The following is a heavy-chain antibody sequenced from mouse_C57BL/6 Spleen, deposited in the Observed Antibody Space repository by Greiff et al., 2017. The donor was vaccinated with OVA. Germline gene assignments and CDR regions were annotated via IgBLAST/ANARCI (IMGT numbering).Heavy chain of an antibody. Sequence: VQLKESGGGLVKPGGSLKLSCAASGFTFSDYGMHWVRQAPEKGLEWVAYISSGSSTIYYADTVKGRFTISRDNAKNTLFLQMTSLRSEDTAMYYCARQGTVVAHWYFDVWGTGTTVTVSS. J-gene: IGHJ1*03. CDR2: ISSGSSTI. CDR1: GFTFSDYG. V-gene: IGHV5-17*01. D-gene: IGHD1-1*01. CDR3: ARQGTVVAHWYFDV.